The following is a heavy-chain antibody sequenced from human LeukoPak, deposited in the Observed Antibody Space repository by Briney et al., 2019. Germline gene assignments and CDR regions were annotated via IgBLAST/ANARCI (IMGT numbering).Heavy chain of an antibody. Sequence: GGSLKISFKGSGYSFTSYWIGWGRPMPGKGLEWMGIIYPGDSDTRYSPSFQGQVTISADKSISTAYLQWSSLKASDTAMYYCARGSGDDAFDIWGQGTMVTVSS. D-gene: IGHD6-25*01. CDR2: IYPGDSDT. CDR3: ARGSGDDAFDI. V-gene: IGHV5-51*01. CDR1: GYSFTSYW. J-gene: IGHJ3*02.